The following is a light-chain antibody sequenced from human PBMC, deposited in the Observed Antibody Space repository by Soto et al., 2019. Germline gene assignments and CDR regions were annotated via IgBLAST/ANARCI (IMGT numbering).Light chain of an antibody. CDR3: QHYGTSPIT. CDR2: GAS. V-gene: IGKV3-20*01. CDR1: QTVSSY. J-gene: IGKJ5*01. Sequence: ENVLTQSPGTLSLSPGERATLSCRASQTVSSYLTWYQQRPGQAPRLLIYGASKRATGIPVRFSGSGSGTDFTLTISRLEPEDFALYYFQHYGTSPITFGQGTRLEIK.